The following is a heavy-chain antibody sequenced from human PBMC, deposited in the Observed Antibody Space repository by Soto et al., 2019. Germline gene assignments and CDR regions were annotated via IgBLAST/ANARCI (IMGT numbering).Heavy chain of an antibody. CDR2: INYSGST. V-gene: IGHV4-34*01. D-gene: IGHD6-19*01. CDR3: ARGRRFSVAGFFDY. CDR1: GGSFSGYY. Sequence: SETLSLTCAVYGGSFSGYYWSWIRQPPGKGLEWIGEINYSGSTNYNPSLKSRVTISVDTSKNQFSLKLSSVTAADTAVYYCARGRRFSVAGFFDYWGQGTLVTVSS. J-gene: IGHJ4*02.